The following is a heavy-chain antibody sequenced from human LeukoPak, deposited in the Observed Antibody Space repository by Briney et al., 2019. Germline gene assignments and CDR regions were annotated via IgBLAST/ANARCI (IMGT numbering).Heavy chain of an antibody. V-gene: IGHV4-39*01. D-gene: IGHD5-12*01. J-gene: IGHJ4*02. CDR3: ARVSGYDWESFYDY. CDR1: GGSISSSSYS. Sequence: PSETLSLTCTVSGGSISSSSYSWGWIRQPPGKGLEWIGSMYYSGNTYYNPSLKSRVTISVDTSKNQFSLKVRSVTAADTAVYYCARVSGYDWESFYDYWGQGTLVTVSS. CDR2: MYYSGNT.